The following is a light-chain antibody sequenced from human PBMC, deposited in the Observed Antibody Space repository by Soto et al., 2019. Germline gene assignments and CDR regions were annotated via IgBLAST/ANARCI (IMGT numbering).Light chain of an antibody. CDR2: GAS. CDR1: QRVSSN. CDR3: QQYKNWLALT. J-gene: IGKJ4*01. V-gene: IGKV3-15*01. Sequence: DIVMTQSPATLSVSPTERATLSCSSSQRVSSNLAWYQQQPGQAPRLLIYGASTRATGIRARFSGSGSGTELTLTISSLQSEDSAVYSCQQYKNWLALTFGGGTKVDIK.